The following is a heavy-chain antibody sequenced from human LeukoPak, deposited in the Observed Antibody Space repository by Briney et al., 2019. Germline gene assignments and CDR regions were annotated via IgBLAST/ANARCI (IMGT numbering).Heavy chain of an antibody. CDR1: GYTFTNYG. CDR2: INTGNGNT. V-gene: IGHV1-3*04. J-gene: IGHJ1*01. CDR3: ARVPLHDASGRYYPH. Sequence: GASVKVSCKTSGYTFTNYGMHWVRQAPRQSLEWMGWINTGNGNTKSSQKFQDRVTLPRDTSASTAYMELNSLSSEDTAVYYCARVPLHDASGRYYPHWGQGTLVTVSS. D-gene: IGHD3-22*01.